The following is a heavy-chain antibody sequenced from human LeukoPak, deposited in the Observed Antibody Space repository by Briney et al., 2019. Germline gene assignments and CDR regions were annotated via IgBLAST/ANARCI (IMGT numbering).Heavy chain of an antibody. CDR3: TRDLAPFYYYYMDV. V-gene: IGHV4-34*01. CDR2: INHSGST. J-gene: IGHJ6*03. Sequence: SETLSLTCSVYGGSFSGYYWSWIRQPPGKGLEWIGEINHSGSTNYNPSLKSRVTISVDTSKNQFSLKLSSVTAADTAVYYCTRDLAPFYYYYMDVWGKGTTVTVSS. CDR1: GGSFSGYY.